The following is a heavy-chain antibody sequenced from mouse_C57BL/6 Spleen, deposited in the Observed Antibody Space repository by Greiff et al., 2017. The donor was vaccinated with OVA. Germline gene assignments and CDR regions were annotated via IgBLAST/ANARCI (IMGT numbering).Heavy chain of an antibody. V-gene: IGHV5-17*01. D-gene: IGHD1-1*01. CDR2: ISSGSSTI. CDR1: GFTFSDYG. CDR3: ARRYYGSSLDY. J-gene: IGHJ2*01. Sequence: EVKLMESGGGLVKPGGSLKLSCAASGFTFSDYGMHWVRQAPEKGLEWVAYISSGSSTIYYADTVKGRFTVSRDNAKNTLFLQMTRLRSEDTAMYYCARRYYGSSLDYWGQGTTLTVSS.